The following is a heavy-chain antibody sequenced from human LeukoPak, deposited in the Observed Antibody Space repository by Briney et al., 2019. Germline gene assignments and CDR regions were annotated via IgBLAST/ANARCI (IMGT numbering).Heavy chain of an antibody. J-gene: IGHJ4*02. D-gene: IGHD3-9*01. CDR3: ATEGGGLPGWPYFDY. V-gene: IGHV4-30-2*05. Sequence: GSTYYNPSLKSRVTVSVDTSKNQFSLKLSSVTAADTAVYYCATEGGGLPGWPYFDYWGQGTLVTVSS. CDR2: GST.